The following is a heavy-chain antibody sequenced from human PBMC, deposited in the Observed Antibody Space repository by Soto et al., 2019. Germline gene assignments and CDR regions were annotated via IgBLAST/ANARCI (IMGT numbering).Heavy chain of an antibody. J-gene: IGHJ4*02. CDR3: AMEYCSSTSCYRDY. V-gene: IGHV1-69*02. Sequence: QVQLVQSGAEVKKPGSSVKVSCKASGGTFSSYTISWVRQAPGQGLEWMGRIIPILGIANYAQKFQGRVTITADNSTCTAYIELSSLRSEDTSVYYCAMEYCSSTSCYRDYWGQGTLVTVSS. CDR2: IIPILGIA. CDR1: GGTFSSYT. D-gene: IGHD2-2*02.